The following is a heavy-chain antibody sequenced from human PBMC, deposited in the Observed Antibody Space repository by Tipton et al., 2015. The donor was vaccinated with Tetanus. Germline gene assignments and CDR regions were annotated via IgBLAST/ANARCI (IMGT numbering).Heavy chain of an antibody. CDR1: GGPISSGGFY. V-gene: IGHV4-61*08. CDR3: ARSEQQLVRGYYYYYYMDV. Sequence: TLSLTCTVSGGPISSGGFYWSWIRQHPGRGLEWIGYIYYSGSTNYNPSLKSRVTISVDTSKNQFSLKLSSVTAADTAVYYCARSEQQLVRGYYYYYYMDVWGKGTTVTVSS. CDR2: IYYSGST. J-gene: IGHJ6*03. D-gene: IGHD6-13*01.